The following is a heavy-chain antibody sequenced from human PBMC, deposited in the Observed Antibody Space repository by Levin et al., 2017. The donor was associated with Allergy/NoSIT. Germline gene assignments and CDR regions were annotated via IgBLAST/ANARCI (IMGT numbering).Heavy chain of an antibody. D-gene: IGHD6-19*01. J-gene: IGHJ3*02. CDR1: GYTFRVYG. V-gene: IGHV1-18*01. CDR3: ARDLGTGWYDNAFEI. Sequence: AASVKVSCKASGYTFRVYGIIWVQQAPGEGLEWLGWISPNNGHTKVSHKVQGRVTMTTDASTTTAYLDIRSLTSDDTAVYYCARDLGTGWYDNAFEIWGQGTVVSVSS. CDR2: ISPNNGHT.